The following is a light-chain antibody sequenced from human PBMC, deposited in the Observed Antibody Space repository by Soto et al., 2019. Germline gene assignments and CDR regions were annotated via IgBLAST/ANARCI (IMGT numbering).Light chain of an antibody. CDR1: QSVSSNS. V-gene: IGKV3-20*01. J-gene: IGKJ3*01. CDR3: QQYGSSLFT. CDR2: GAS. Sequence: EIVLTQSPGTLSLSPGERVTLSCRASQSVSSNSLAWYQQKPGQAPRLLIYGASSRAIGIPDRFSGSGSGTDFTLTINRLEPEDFAVYYCQQYGSSLFTFGPGTKVDIK.